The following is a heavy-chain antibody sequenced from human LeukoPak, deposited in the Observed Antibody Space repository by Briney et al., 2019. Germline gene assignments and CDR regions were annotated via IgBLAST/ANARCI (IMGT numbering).Heavy chain of an antibody. J-gene: IGHJ4*02. CDR3: ARERAGDVDY. CDR2: IRHREYGGTA. V-gene: IGHV3-49*03. CDR1: GFNFGVVA. Sequence: GGSLRLSCATSGFNFGVVAMDWIRQAPGKGLEWVGFIRHREYGGTAEYAASVNGRFAISRDDSKSIVYLHMNDLRTEDTGVYYCARERAGDVDYWGLGTLVTVSS.